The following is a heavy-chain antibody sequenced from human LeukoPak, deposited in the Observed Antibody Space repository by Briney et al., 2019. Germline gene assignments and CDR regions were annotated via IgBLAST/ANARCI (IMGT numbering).Heavy chain of an antibody. D-gene: IGHD2-15*01. CDR1: GFTFDDYG. CDR3: AKNGDRGAYCTGGTCYPYFYYYMDV. V-gene: IGHV3-20*04. CDR2: INWNGGST. J-gene: IGHJ6*03. Sequence: GGSLRLSCAASGFTFDDYGMSWVRQAPGKGLEWVSGINWNGGSTGYADSVKGRFTISRDNAKNSLYLQMNSLRPEDTAIYYCAKNGDRGAYCTGGTCYPYFYYYMDVWGKGTTVTI.